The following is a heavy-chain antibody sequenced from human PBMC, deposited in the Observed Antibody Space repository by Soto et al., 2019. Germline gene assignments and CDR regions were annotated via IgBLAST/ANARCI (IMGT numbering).Heavy chain of an antibody. D-gene: IGHD1-1*01. CDR1: GGTFTTYT. V-gene: IGHV1-69*02. CDR3: RKNIAGTCPKAYDI. CDR2: IIPVIGLT. Sequence: QVQLVQSGAEVKKPGSSVRVSCTVSGGTFTTYTIDWVRQAPGQGLEWMGRIIPVIGLTNYGLPGRVTITADKSTRTSVLETRGLKPARAGMLYIRKNIAGTCPKAYDIWGPGTIVTVSS. J-gene: IGHJ3*02.